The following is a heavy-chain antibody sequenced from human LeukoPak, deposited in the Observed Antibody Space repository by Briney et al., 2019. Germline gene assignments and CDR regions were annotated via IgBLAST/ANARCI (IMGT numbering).Heavy chain of an antibody. Sequence: GGSLRLSCAASGFTFSSYSMNWVRQAPGKGLEWVSSISSSSRYIYYIDPVKGRFTISRDNAKNSLYLQMNSLRAEDTAVYYCARGLTSSWSNNWFDPSGQGTLVTVSS. V-gene: IGHV3-21*01. J-gene: IGHJ5*02. CDR1: GFTFSSYS. CDR3: ARGLTSSWSNNWFDP. CDR2: ISSSSRYI. D-gene: IGHD6-13*01.